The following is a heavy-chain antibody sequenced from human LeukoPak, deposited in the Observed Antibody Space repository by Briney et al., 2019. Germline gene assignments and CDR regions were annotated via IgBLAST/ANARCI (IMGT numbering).Heavy chain of an antibody. D-gene: IGHD2-2*01. CDR1: GYTFSSYD. Sequence: ASVKVSCTSSGYTFSSYDVTWVRQAPGQGLEYMCWMNPNSGNTGCAQKFRGRITMTSDASMTSAYMELSSLTSEDTAVYYCARAVRNQLLSEYWGQGTLITVSS. V-gene: IGHV1-8*01. J-gene: IGHJ4*02. CDR3: ARAVRNQLLSEY. CDR2: MNPNSGNT.